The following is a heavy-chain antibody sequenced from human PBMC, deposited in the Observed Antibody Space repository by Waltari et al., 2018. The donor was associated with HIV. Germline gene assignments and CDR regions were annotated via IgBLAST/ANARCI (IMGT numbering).Heavy chain of an antibody. CDR1: GFTFSSYG. CDR3: VKDTEQFWPDAVHI. Sequence: QVQLEESGGGVVQPGGSLRLSCAASGFTFSSYGMPWVRQAPGKGLEWVTFIRYDGNNKYYADSVKGRFTISRDNSRHTLYLQMNSLRFEDTAVYYCVKDTEQFWPDAVHIWGQGTMVAVSS. CDR2: IRYDGNNK. D-gene: IGHD3-3*02. J-gene: IGHJ3*02. V-gene: IGHV3-30*02.